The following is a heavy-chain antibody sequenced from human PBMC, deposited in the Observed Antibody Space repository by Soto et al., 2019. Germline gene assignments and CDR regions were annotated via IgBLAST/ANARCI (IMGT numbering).Heavy chain of an antibody. CDR1: GSTFPGYY. D-gene: IGHD2-2*01. Sequence: ASVKVSCQASGSTFPGYYMHLLLQAPVQGLEWMGWINPNSGGTNYAQKFQGRVSMTTDTSTTTAYMELRSLRSDDTAVYYCARVVPGAEAWFGPWGQGTLVTVSS. CDR3: ARVVPGAEAWFGP. J-gene: IGHJ5*02. CDR2: INPNSGGT. V-gene: IGHV1-2*02.